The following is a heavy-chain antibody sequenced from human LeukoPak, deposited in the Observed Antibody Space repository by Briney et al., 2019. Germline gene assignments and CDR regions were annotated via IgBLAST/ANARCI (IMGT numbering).Heavy chain of an antibody. CDR2: IKNDGSIS. V-gene: IGHV3-74*01. Sequence: GGSLRLSCAASGVTLSSYWMHWVRQAPGKGLVWVSRIKNDGSISNYADSVKGRFTISRDNAKNTLYLQMNSLRAEDTAVYYCAGLELGGMNYWGQGTLVTVSS. J-gene: IGHJ4*02. CDR3: AGLELGGMNY. D-gene: IGHD1-1*01. CDR1: GVTLSSYW.